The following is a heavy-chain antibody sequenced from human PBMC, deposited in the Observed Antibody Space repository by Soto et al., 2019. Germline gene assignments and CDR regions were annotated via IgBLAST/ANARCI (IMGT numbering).Heavy chain of an antibody. CDR1: GYSFPAFW. Sequence: PGESLKISCGASGYSFPAFWIGWVRQMPGKGLEWMGIIFPADSETRYSPSFQDQVTISADKPTSTAYLEWSSLKASDTAMYYCARRGAGYNYDFWGQGTLVTVSS. CDR2: IFPADSET. CDR3: ARRGAGYNYDF. J-gene: IGHJ4*02. D-gene: IGHD5-12*01. V-gene: IGHV5-51*01.